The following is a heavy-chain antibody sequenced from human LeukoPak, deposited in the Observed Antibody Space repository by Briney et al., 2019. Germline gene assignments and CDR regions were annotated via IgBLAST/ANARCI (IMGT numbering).Heavy chain of an antibody. Sequence: GASVKVSCKASGYTFTDYYIHWVRQAPGQGLEWMGWIIPDSGGTNFAQRFQGRVTMTRDTSISTAYMELSRLRADDTAVYYCARVAPLRLGELSFLRFWDYWGQGTLITVSS. V-gene: IGHV1-2*02. J-gene: IGHJ4*02. CDR1: GYTFTDYY. CDR2: IIPDSGGT. D-gene: IGHD3-16*02. CDR3: ARVAPLRLGELSFLRFWDY.